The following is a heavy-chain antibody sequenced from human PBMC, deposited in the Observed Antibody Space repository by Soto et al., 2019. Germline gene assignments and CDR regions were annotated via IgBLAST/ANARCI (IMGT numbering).Heavy chain of an antibody. CDR3: ARARSGYDQKHNYYYYSYMDV. V-gene: IGHV1-69*02. CDR1: GGTFSSYT. CDR2: IIPILGIA. Sequence: GASVKVSCKASGGTFSSYTISWVRQAPGQGLEWMGRIIPILGIANYAQKFQGRVTITADKSTSTAYMELSSLRSEDTAVYYCARARSGYDQKHNYYYYSYMDVWGKGTTVTVSS. J-gene: IGHJ6*03. D-gene: IGHD5-12*01.